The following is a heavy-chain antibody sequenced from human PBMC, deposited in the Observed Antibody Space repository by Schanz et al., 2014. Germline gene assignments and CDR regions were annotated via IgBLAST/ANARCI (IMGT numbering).Heavy chain of an antibody. CDR1: TFTFSSYS. D-gene: IGHD3-10*01. CDR2: VSRSTPDI. J-gene: IGHJ3*02. CDR3: AKGRFGELSAFDI. V-gene: IGHV3-48*01. Sequence: ESVGGLVQPGGSLRLSCAASTFTFSSYSMNWVRQAPGKGLEWVSYVSRSTPDIYYADSVKGRFTMSRDNAKNSVFLQMNSLRAEDTAVYYCAKGRFGELSAFDIWGQGTMVTVSS.